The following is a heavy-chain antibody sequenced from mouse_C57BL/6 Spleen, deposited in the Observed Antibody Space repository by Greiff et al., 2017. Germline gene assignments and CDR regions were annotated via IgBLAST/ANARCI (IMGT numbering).Heavy chain of an antibody. J-gene: IGHJ2*01. CDR2: IDPSDSYT. V-gene: IGHV1-50*01. CDR3: ARELYSNYVNFDY. CDR1: GYTFTSYW. D-gene: IGHD2-5*01. Sequence: QVQLQQPGAELVKPGASVKLSCKASGYTFTSYWMQWVKQRPGQGLEWIGEIDPSDSYTNYNQKFKGKATLTVEPSSSTAYMQLSSLTSEDSAVYYCARELYSNYVNFDYWGQGTTLTVSS.